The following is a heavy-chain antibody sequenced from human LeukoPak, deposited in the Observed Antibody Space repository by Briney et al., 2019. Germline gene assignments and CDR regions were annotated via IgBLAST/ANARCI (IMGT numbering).Heavy chain of an antibody. J-gene: IGHJ4*02. CDR2: ISTSGGNT. CDR1: GFTFSSNA. CDR3: ATTKQARRYFDY. Sequence: GGSLRLSCAGSGFTFSSNALSWVRQAPGKGLEWVSAISTSGGNTYYADSVRGRFTISRDNSRNTLYLQMNTARAEDTAVYYCATTKQARRYFDYWGQGTLVTVSS. V-gene: IGHV3-23*01. D-gene: IGHD1-1*01.